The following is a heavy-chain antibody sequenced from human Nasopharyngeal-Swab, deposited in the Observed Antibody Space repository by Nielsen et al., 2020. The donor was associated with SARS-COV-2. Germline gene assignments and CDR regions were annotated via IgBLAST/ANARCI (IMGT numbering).Heavy chain of an antibody. CDR2: IYPGDSDT. D-gene: IGHD2-2*01. CDR3: ARHGLYCSSTSCYFDY. Sequence: GASLQISCKGSGYSFTSYWIGWVRQMPGKGLEWMGIIYPGDSDTRYSPSFQGQVTISADKSISTAYLQWSSLKASDTAMYYCARHGLYCSSTSCYFDYWGQGTLVTVSS. J-gene: IGHJ4*02. V-gene: IGHV5-51*01. CDR1: GYSFTSYW.